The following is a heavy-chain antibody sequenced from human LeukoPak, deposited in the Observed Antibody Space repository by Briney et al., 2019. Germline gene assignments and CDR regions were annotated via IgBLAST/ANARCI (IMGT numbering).Heavy chain of an antibody. J-gene: IGHJ6*02. CDR2: INSDGSSI. V-gene: IGHV3-74*01. Sequence: GGSLRLSCAASGFTFSSYWMHWVRQVAGKGLVWVSRINSDGSSIIYADSVKGRFTISRDNAKNTLYLQMNSLRAEDTAVYYCAGVELLSVGVDVWGQGTTVTVSS. D-gene: IGHD2-15*01. CDR3: AGVELLSVGVDV. CDR1: GFTFSSYW.